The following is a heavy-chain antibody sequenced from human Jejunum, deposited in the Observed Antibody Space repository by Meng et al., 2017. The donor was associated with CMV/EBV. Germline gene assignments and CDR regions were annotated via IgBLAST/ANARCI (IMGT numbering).Heavy chain of an antibody. J-gene: IGHJ6*02. CDR2: IIHSGTT. Sequence: GSFSAYYWNWIRQPPGKGLEWIGEIIHSGTTNYNPSLKSRVTMSIGASNYQFSLELSSVTAADTAVYYCARDGGLTQYYYYGMDVWGQGTTVTVSS. CDR1: GSFSAYY. V-gene: IGHV4-34*12. D-gene: IGHD2-15*01. CDR3: ARDGGLTQYYYYGMDV.